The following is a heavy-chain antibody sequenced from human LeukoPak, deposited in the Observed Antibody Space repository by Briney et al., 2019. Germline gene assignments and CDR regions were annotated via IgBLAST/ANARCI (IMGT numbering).Heavy chain of an antibody. V-gene: IGHV4-59*01. J-gene: IGHJ4*02. CDR1: GGSISSYY. D-gene: IGHD6-6*01. Sequence: PSETLSLTCTVSGGSISSYYWSWIRQPPGKGLEWIGYIYYSGSTNYNPSLKSRVTISVDTSKNQFSLKLSSVTAADTAVYYCARARYDSSSSWGRLIDYWGQGTLVTVSS. CDR3: ARARYDSSSSWGRLIDY. CDR2: IYYSGST.